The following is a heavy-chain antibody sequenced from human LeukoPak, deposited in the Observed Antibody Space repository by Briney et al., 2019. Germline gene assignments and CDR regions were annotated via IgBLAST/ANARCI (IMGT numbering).Heavy chain of an antibody. J-gene: IGHJ4*02. CDR1: GFTFSSYW. D-gene: IGHD3-10*01. V-gene: IGHV3-7*03. CDR2: IKQDGSEK. Sequence: GSLRLSCAASGFTFSSYWMSWVRQAPGEGLEWVANIKQDGSEKYYVDSVKGRFTISRDNAKNSLYLQMNSLRAEDTAVYYCAKPPRGSGEDYWGQGTLVTVSS. CDR3: AKPPRGSGEDY.